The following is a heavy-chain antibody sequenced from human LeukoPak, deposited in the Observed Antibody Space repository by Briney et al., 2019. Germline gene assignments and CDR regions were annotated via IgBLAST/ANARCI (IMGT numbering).Heavy chain of an antibody. J-gene: IGHJ4*02. CDR3: ATVGGSAADPFDY. V-gene: IGHV1-24*01. CDR1: GYTLTELS. CDR2: FDPEDGET. Sequence: ASVKVSCKVSGYTLTELSMHWVRQAPGKGLEWMGGFDPEDGETIYTQKFQGRVTMTEDTSTDTAYMELSSLRSEDTAVYYCATVGGSAADPFDYWGQGTLVTVSS. D-gene: IGHD6-13*01.